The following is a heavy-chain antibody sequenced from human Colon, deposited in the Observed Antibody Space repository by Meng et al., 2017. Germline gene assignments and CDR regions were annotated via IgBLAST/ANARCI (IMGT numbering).Heavy chain of an antibody. V-gene: IGHV4-61*01. CDR3: ARGPLDY. CDR2: IYYTGST. J-gene: IGHJ4*02. CDR1: GGAVSSGSYY. Sequence: QVQLQESGPGLVRPSATLSRTCTVPGGAVSSGSYYWSWIRQPPGKGLEWIGYIYYTGSTNYNPSLKSRVTISVDTSKNQFSLKLSSVTAADTAVYYCARGPLDYWGQGTLVTVSS.